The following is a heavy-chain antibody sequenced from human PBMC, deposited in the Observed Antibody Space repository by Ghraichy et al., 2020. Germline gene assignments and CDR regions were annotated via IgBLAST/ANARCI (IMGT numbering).Heavy chain of an antibody. CDR2: INPNGGTT. CDR1: GYTFTSYY. J-gene: IGHJ4*02. V-gene: IGHV1-46*01. CDR3: ARGQRGLHYFDY. D-gene: IGHD3-16*01. Sequence: ASVQVSCKASGYTFTSYYIHWVRQAPGQGLEWMGLINPNGGTTTCTQNFQGRVTMSRDTSTSTVYMELSSLRSEDTAVYYCARGQRGLHYFDYWGQGTLVTVSS.